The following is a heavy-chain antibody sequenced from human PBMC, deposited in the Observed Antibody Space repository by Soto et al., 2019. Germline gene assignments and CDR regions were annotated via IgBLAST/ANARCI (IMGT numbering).Heavy chain of an antibody. D-gene: IGHD3-22*01. CDR3: AREPRSGWAHDTFEV. V-gene: IGHV1-69*06. CDR2: IIPIFVAS. CDR1: GGTFTTSG. J-gene: IGHJ1*01. Sequence: QVHLVQSGAEMKKPGSSVRVSCEASGGTFTTSGFGWVRQAPGQGPEWMGGIIPIFVASNYAPKFKGRITIRADKSTSTSYWKTSSLKSEYMADNYSAREPRSGWAHDTFEVWGPGTLIIVSS.